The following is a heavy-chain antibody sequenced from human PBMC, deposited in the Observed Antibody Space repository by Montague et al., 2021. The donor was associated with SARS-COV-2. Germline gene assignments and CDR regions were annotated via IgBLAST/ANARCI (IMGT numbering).Heavy chain of an antibody. CDR1: GFTFSSYA. Sequence: SLRLSCAASGFTFSSYAMTWVRQAPGKGLEWVADITHDGSNKYYPDSVKGRFTISRDNAKNSLYLQMNSLRPEDTAVYYCAREPSGYDFFTGYYYSGYFDYWGQGTLVTVSS. V-gene: IGHV3-30-3*01. CDR2: ITHDGSNK. CDR3: AREPSGYDFFTGYYYSGYFDY. D-gene: IGHD3-9*01. J-gene: IGHJ4*02.